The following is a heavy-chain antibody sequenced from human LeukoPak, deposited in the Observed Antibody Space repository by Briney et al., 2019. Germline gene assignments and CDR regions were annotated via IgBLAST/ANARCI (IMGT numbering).Heavy chain of an antibody. V-gene: IGHV3-7*01. D-gene: IGHD2-21*02. CDR3: AREVTPYY. J-gene: IGHJ4*02. Sequence: GGSLRLSCAASGFTFSSYGMHWVRQAPGKGLEWVANIKQDGSEKYYVDSVKGRFTISRDNAKNSLYLQMNSLRAEDTAVYYCAREVTPYYWGQGTLVTVSS. CDR2: IKQDGSEK. CDR1: GFTFSSYG.